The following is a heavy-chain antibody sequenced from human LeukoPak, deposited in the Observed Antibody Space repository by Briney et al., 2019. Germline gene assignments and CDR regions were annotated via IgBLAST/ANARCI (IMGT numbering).Heavy chain of an antibody. CDR2: IIPIFGTA. CDR1: GGTFSSYA. D-gene: IGHD5-18*01. CDR3: ARDPDFSGYSYGYFDY. V-gene: IGHV1-69*13. Sequence: TVKVSCKASGGTFSSYAISWVRQAPGQGLEWMGGIIPIFGTANYAQKFQGRVTITADESTSTAYMELSSLRSEDTAVYYCARDPDFSGYSYGYFDYWGQGTLVTVSS. J-gene: IGHJ4*02.